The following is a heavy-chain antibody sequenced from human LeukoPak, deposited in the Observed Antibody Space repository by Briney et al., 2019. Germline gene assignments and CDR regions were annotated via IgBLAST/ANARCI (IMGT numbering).Heavy chain of an antibody. V-gene: IGHV3-21*01. J-gene: IGHJ4*02. CDR2: ISSSSSYI. CDR3: ARVALRGVIIVFDY. CDR1: GFTFSSYS. D-gene: IGHD3-10*01. Sequence: PGGSLRLSCAASGFTFSSYSMNWVRQAPGKGLEWVSSISSSSSYIYYADSVKGRFTISRDNAKNSLYLQMNSLRAEDTAVYYCARVALRGVIIVFDYWGQGTLVTVSS.